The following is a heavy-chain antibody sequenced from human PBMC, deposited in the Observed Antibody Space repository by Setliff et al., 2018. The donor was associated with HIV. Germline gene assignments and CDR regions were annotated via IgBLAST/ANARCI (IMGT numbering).Heavy chain of an antibody. CDR1: GFTFTSFD. Sequence: ASVKVSCKASGFTFTSFDIHWVRQATGQGLEWMGWMNPNSGTTSYAQRFQGRVTMTRNTAINTAYMELSSLRSEDTAVYYCARGLGIRRTTATSLSFVYKRPLICFDPWGQGTLVTVSS. D-gene: IGHD4-4*01. CDR3: ARGLGIRRTTATSLSFVYKRPLICFDP. V-gene: IGHV1-8*02. CDR2: MNPNSGTT. J-gene: IGHJ5*02.